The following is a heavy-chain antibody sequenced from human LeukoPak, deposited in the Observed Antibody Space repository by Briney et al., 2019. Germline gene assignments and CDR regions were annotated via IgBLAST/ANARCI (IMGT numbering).Heavy chain of an antibody. CDR3: ATQSRWATGNY. V-gene: IGHV4-34*01. CDR2: IYYSGST. Sequence: SETLSLTCAVYGGSFSGYYWSWIRQPPGKGLEWIGSIYYSGSTYYNPSLKSRVTISVDTSKNQFSLKLSSVTAVDTAVYYCATQSRWATGNYWGQGTLVTVSS. D-gene: IGHD5-24*01. CDR1: GGSFSGYY. J-gene: IGHJ4*02.